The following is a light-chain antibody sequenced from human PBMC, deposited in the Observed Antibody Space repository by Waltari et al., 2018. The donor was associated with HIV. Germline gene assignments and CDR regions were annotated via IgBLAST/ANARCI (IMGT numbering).Light chain of an antibody. Sequence: SYELTQPPSVSVSPGQTASITCSGDKLGDKYVSWYHQRPGQSPVLLIYQDTKRPSGIPERFSGSNSGNTATLTISGAQAMDESDYYCQASDTWTVFGGGTKLTVL. V-gene: IGLV3-1*01. CDR3: QASDTWTV. CDR2: QDT. J-gene: IGLJ2*01. CDR1: KLGDKY.